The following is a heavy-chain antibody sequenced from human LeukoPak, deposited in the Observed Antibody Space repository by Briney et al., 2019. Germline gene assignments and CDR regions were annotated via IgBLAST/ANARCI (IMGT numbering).Heavy chain of an antibody. J-gene: IGHJ4*02. CDR3: ARAYYYDSSGYRNPYYFDY. V-gene: IGHV4-30-4*01. Sequence: SETLSLTCTVSGGSISSGDYYWSWIRQPPGKGLEWIGYIYYSGSTYYNPSLKSRVTISVDTSKNQFSLKLSSVTAADTAVYYCARAYYYDSSGYRNPYYFDYWGQGTLVTVSS. CDR1: GGSISSGDYY. CDR2: IYYSGST. D-gene: IGHD3-22*01.